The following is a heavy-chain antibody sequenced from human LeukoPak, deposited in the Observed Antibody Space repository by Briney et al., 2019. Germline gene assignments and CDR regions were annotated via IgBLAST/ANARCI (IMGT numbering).Heavy chain of an antibody. D-gene: IGHD6-6*01. CDR2: ISYDGSNK. CDR3: ARDNGAARPSHYFDY. Sequence: GFLRLSCAASGFTFSSYAMHWVRQAPGKGLEWVAVISYDGSNKYYADSVKGRFTISRDNSKNTLYLQMNSLRAEDTAVYYCARDNGAARPSHYFDYWGQGTLVTVSS. CDR1: GFTFSSYA. J-gene: IGHJ4*02. V-gene: IGHV3-30*01.